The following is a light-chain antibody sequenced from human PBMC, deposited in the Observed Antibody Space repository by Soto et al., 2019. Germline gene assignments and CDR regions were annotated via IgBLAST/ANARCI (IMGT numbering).Light chain of an antibody. CDR3: QHSDTSPYT. Sequence: EMVLTQSPGVLSLSPGERATLSCRASQNIGGSSLAWYQHKPGQAPRLLIYGTSSRPGGISDRFSGSGSGTDFTLTISRLEPEDFALYYCQHSDTSPYTFGQGTKLEMK. CDR2: GTS. J-gene: IGKJ2*01. CDR1: QNIGGSS. V-gene: IGKV3-20*01.